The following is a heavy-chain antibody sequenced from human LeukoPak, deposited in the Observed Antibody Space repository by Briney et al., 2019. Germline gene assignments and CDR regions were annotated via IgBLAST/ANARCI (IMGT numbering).Heavy chain of an antibody. V-gene: IGHV3-74*01. D-gene: IGHD6-19*01. Sequence: GGSLRLSCVASGFTFSSYWIHWVRQDPGEGLVWVSRINSDGGSTDYADSVKGRFTICRDNAKNTLYLQMNSLRAEDTAVYYCARDLGGWTDYWGQGTLVTVSS. CDR1: GFTFSSYW. J-gene: IGHJ4*02. CDR3: ARDLGGWTDY. CDR2: INSDGGST.